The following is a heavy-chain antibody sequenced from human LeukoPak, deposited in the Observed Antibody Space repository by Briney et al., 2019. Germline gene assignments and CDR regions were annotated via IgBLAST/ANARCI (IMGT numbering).Heavy chain of an antibody. Sequence: GGSLRLSCAASGFTFSSYAMSWVRQAPGKGLEWVSAISGSGGSTYYADSVKGRFTISRDNSKNTLYLQMNSLRAEDTAVYYCARGAYCGVDCPLPNSLYWGRGTLVTVSS. CDR1: GFTFSSYA. CDR2: ISGSGGST. V-gene: IGHV3-23*01. J-gene: IGHJ4*02. D-gene: IGHD2-21*01. CDR3: ARGAYCGVDCPLPNSLY.